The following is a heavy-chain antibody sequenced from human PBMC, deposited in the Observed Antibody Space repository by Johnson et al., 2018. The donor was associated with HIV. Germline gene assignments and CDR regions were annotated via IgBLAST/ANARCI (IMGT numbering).Heavy chain of an antibody. Sequence: QVQLVESGGGVVQPGRSLRLSCAASGFTFSSYAMHWVRQAPGKGLEWVSVIYSGDSTYYADSVKGRFTLSRDNSKNTLNLQMNSLRAEDTAVYYCASSSYYDSSGFYAFDIWGQGTMVTVSS. J-gene: IGHJ3*02. D-gene: IGHD3-22*01. V-gene: IGHV3-NL1*01. CDR1: GFTFSSYA. CDR3: ASSSYYDSSGFYAFDI. CDR2: IYSGDST.